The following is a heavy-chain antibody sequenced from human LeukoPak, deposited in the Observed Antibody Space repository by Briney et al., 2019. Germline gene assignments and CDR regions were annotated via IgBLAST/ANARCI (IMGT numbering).Heavy chain of an antibody. J-gene: IGHJ4*02. CDR1: GGSISSGGYY. D-gene: IGHD6-13*01. V-gene: IGHV4-31*03. CDR2: IYYSGST. Sequence: SETLSLTCTVSGGSISSGGYYWSWIRQHPGKGLEWIGYIYYSGSTYYNPSLKSRLTISVDTSKNQFSLKLSSVTAADTAVYYCARASYPAGNCGYWGQGTLVTVSS. CDR3: ARASYPAGNCGY.